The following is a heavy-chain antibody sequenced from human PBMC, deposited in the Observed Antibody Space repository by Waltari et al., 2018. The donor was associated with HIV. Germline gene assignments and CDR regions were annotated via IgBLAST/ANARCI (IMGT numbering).Heavy chain of an antibody. J-gene: IGHJ4*02. CDR1: GDSISSTSW. CDR2: IYHSGTT. CDR3: ARVRSGWFGGIDS. D-gene: IGHD6-19*01. Sequence: QVQVQESGPGLVKPSGTLSLTCAVSGDSISSTSWWSWVRQPPGTGLEWIGEIYHSGTTNYNPSLKSRVTISVDKSKNQFSLKLSSVTAADTAVYYCARVRSGWFGGIDSWGQGTLVTVSS. V-gene: IGHV4-4*02.